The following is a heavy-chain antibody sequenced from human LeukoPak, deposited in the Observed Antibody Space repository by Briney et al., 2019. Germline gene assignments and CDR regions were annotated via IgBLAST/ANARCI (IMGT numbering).Heavy chain of an antibody. Sequence: PSETLSLTCAVYGGSFSSYYWSWIRQPPGKGLEWIAEIYHDGNTNYNPSLKSRVTISVDTSNNHFSLKLSSVTAADTAVYYCATRSSIAARPSWFDPWGQGTLVTVSS. CDR1: GGSFSSYY. D-gene: IGHD6-6*01. V-gene: IGHV4-34*01. CDR2: IYHDGNT. CDR3: ATRSSIAARPSWFDP. J-gene: IGHJ5*02.